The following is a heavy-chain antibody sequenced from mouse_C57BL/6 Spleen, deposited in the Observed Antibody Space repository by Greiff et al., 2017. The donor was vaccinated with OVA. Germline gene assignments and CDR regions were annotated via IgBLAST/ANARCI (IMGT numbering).Heavy chain of an antibody. CDR1: GYTFTSYW. CDR3: AIYDDGFAY. Sequence: QVQLQQPGAELVMPGASVKLSCKASGYTFTSYWMHWVKQRPGQGLEWIGEIDPSDSYTNYNQKFKGKSTLTVDKSSSTAYMQLSSLPSEDSAVYYCAIYDDGFAYWGQGTLVTVSA. J-gene: IGHJ3*01. D-gene: IGHD2-12*01. V-gene: IGHV1-69*01. CDR2: IDPSDSYT.